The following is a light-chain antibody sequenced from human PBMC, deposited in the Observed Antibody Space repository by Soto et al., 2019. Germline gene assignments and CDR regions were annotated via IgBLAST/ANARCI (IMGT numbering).Light chain of an antibody. V-gene: IGKV4-1*01. CDR1: QSVLFSSNNKNY. CDR2: WAS. CDR3: QQSYSTPIT. Sequence: DIVMTQSPDSLAVSLGERATINCKSSQSVLFSSNNKNYLAWYQQKPGQPPKLLIYWASTRESGVPNRFSGSGSGTDFTLTIRSRQAEDVAFYYCQQSYSTPITFGQGTRLEI. J-gene: IGKJ5*01.